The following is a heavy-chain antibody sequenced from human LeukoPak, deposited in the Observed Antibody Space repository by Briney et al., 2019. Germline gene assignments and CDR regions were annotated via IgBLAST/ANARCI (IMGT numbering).Heavy chain of an antibody. CDR1: GGTFSSYA. Sequence: SVKVSCKASGGTFSSYAISWVRQAPGQGLEWMGGIIPIFGTANYAQKFQGRVTITADESTSTAYMELSSLRSEDTAVYYCAREAIYSYGLATYYYYGMDVWGQGTTVTVSS. J-gene: IGHJ6*02. V-gene: IGHV1-69*13. CDR3: AREAIYSYGLATYYYYGMDV. CDR2: IIPIFGTA. D-gene: IGHD5-18*01.